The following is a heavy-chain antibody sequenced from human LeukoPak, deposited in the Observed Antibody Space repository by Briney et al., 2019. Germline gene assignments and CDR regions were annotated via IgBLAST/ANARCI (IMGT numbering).Heavy chain of an antibody. D-gene: IGHD3-10*01. V-gene: IGHV1-2*02. J-gene: IGHJ4*02. CDR1: GDTFSSYT. Sequence: ASVKVSCKASGDTFSSYTISWVRQAPGQGLEWMGWINPNSGGTNYAQKFQGRVTMTRDTSISTAYMELSRLRSDDTAVYYCARAPYGSGSSFDYWGQGTLVTVSS. CDR2: INPNSGGT. CDR3: ARAPYGSGSSFDY.